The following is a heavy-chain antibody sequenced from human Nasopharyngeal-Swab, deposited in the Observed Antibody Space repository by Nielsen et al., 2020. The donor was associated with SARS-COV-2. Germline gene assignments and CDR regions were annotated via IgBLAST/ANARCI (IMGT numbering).Heavy chain of an antibody. CDR3: ARDAPDYGDYAIDY. D-gene: IGHD4-17*01. V-gene: IGHV3-30-3*01. J-gene: IGHJ4*02. Sequence: WIRQPPGKGLEWVAVMSYDGSNKYYADSVKGRFTISRDNSKNTLYLQMNSLRAEDTAVYYRARDAPDYGDYAIDYWGQGTLVTVSS. CDR2: MSYDGSNK.